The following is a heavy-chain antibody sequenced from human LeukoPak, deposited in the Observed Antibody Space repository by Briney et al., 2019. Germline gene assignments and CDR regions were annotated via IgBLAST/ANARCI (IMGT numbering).Heavy chain of an antibody. J-gene: IGHJ3*01. CDR1: GFTFSGFW. Sequence: GGSLRLSCAVSGFTFSGFWMSWSRQAPGKGLEWVAGINSDGSEGYYADVVKGRFTISRDSAKNSLYLQINSLRAEDTAVYYCARSSYSSSSSVWGQGTMVTVSS. D-gene: IGHD6-6*01. CDR2: INSDGSEG. CDR3: ARSSYSSSSSV. V-gene: IGHV3-7*03.